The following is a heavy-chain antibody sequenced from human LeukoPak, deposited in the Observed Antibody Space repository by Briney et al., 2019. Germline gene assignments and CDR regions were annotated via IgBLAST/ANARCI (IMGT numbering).Heavy chain of an antibody. CDR2: ISGSGGST. D-gene: IGHD6-19*01. CDR3: AKGMMGWDSSGWYVFDY. CDR1: GFTFSSYA. V-gene: IGHV3-23*01. Sequence: PGGSLRLSCAASGFTFSSYAMSWVRQAPGKGLEWVSAISGSGGSTYYADSVKGRFTISRDNSKNTLYLQMNSLRAEDTAVYYCAKGMMGWDSSGWYVFDYWGQGTLVTVSS. J-gene: IGHJ4*02.